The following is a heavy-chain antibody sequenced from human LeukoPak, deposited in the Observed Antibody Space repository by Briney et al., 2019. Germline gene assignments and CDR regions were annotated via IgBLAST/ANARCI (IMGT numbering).Heavy chain of an antibody. J-gene: IGHJ3*02. CDR1: GFXFSSYS. D-gene: IGHD3-22*01. V-gene: IGHV3-21*01. CDR3: AREAYYYDSSGYVHDAFDI. CDR2: ISSRSSYI. Sequence: GGSLRLSCAASGFXFSSYSMNWVRQAPGKGLEWVSSISSRSSYIYHADSVKGRFTISRDNAKNSLYLQMNSLRAEDTAVYYCAREAYYYDSSGYVHDAFDIWGQGTVVTVSS.